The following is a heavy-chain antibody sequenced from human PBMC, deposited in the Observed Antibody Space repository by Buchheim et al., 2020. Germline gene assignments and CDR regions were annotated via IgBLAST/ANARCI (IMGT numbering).Heavy chain of an antibody. D-gene: IGHD1-14*01. V-gene: IGHV3-23*01. J-gene: IGHJ4*02. CDR2: LSNSGRAK. Sequence: EVQLLESGGALVQPGGSLRLSCTASGFTFSTYAMIWVRQAPGKGLEWVSSLSNSGRAKYYAGSGKGRFTVFRDNSQNTVDLQMNSLKVDDTAVYYCAKDPTGAPSGPMDNWGQGTL. CDR1: GFTFSTYA. CDR3: AKDPTGAPSGPMDN.